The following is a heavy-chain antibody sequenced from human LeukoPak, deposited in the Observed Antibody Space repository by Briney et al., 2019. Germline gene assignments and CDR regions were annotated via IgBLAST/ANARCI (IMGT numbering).Heavy chain of an antibody. CDR3: AKGGLWGYCSSTSCYYSGY. D-gene: IGHD2-2*01. V-gene: IGHV3-23*01. J-gene: IGHJ4*02. CDR2: ISGSGDST. CDR1: GFTFSSYA. Sequence: RPGGSLRLSCAASGFTFSSYAMSWVRQAPGKGLEWVSAISGSGDSTYYADSVKGRFTISRDNSKNTLYLQMNSLRAEDTAVYYCAKGGLWGYCSSTSCYYSGYWGQGTLVTVSS.